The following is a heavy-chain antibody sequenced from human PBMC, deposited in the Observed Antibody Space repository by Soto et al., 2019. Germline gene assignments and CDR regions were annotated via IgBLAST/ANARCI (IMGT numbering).Heavy chain of an antibody. V-gene: IGHV1-8*01. D-gene: IGHD2-15*01. CDR3: ARGLRYCSGGSCYYYYYMDV. Sequence: QVQLVQSGAEVKKPGASVKVSCKASGYTFTSYDINWVRQATGQGLEWMGWMNPNSGNTGYAQNFQGRVTMTRNTSISTAYMELSSLRSEDTAVYYCARGLRYCSGGSCYYYYYMDVWGKGTTVTVSS. CDR1: GYTFTSYD. J-gene: IGHJ6*03. CDR2: MNPNSGNT.